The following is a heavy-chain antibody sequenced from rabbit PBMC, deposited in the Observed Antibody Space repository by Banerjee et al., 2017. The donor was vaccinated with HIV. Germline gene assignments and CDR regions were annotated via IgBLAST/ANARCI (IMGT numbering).Heavy chain of an antibody. V-gene: IGHV1S45*01. Sequence: QEQLEESGGDLVKPEGSLTLTCTASGFSFSNKYVMCWVRQAPGKGLEWIGYINIGSSSTYYASWAKGRFTISKTSTTVTLQMTSLTAADTATYFCARGIDIGTHLDLWGQGTLVTVS. CDR3: ARGIDIGTHLDL. CDR2: INIGSSST. CDR1: GFSFSNKYV. J-gene: IGHJ6*01.